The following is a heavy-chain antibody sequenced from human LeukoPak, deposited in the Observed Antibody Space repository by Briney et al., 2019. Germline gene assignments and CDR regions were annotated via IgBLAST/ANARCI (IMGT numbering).Heavy chain of an antibody. V-gene: IGHV1-69*13. CDR3: ARVELSESYFYYYYGMDV. Sequence: SVKVSCKASGGTFSSYAISWVRRAPGQGLEWMGGIIPIFGTANYAQKFQGRVTITADESTSTAYMELSSLRSEDTAVYYCARVELSESYFYYYYGMDVWGKGTTVTVSS. CDR2: IIPIFGTA. D-gene: IGHD3-10*01. CDR1: GGTFSSYA. J-gene: IGHJ6*04.